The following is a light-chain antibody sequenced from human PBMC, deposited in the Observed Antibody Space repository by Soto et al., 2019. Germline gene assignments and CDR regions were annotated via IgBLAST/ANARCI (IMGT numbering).Light chain of an antibody. CDR1: SSDVDAYNY. CDR3: SSYTSSITLV. J-gene: IGLJ1*01. Sequence: QSVLTQPASVSGSPGQSITISCTGTSSDVDAYNYVSWFQQHPGTAPKLLIFEVSNRPSGVSHRFSGSKSGNTASLTISGLQAEDEADYYCSSYTSSITLVFGTGTKPTVL. V-gene: IGLV2-14*01. CDR2: EVS.